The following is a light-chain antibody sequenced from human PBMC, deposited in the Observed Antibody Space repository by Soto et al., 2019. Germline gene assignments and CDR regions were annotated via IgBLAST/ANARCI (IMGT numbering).Light chain of an antibody. CDR2: AAS. V-gene: IGKV1-27*01. CDR1: QGISSY. J-gene: IGKJ1*01. CDR3: QKYDNAPRT. Sequence: DIQMTQSPSSLSASVGDRVTISCRASQGISSYLAWYQQTPGKVPKLLIYAASTLQSGVPSRFSGSGSGTDFTLTISSLQPEDVATYYCQKYDNAPRTFGQGTKVEIK.